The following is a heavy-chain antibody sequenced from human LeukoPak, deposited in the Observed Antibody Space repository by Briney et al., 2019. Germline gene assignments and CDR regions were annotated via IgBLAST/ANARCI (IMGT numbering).Heavy chain of an antibody. D-gene: IGHD2-2*01. Sequence: SETLSLTCAVYGGSFSGYYWSWIRQPPGKGLEWIGEINHSGSTNYNPSLKSRVTISVDTSKNQFSLKLSSVTAADTAVYYCARCRDIVVVPAADYFDYWGQGTLVTVSS. CDR1: GGSFSGYY. CDR3: ARCRDIVVVPAADYFDY. CDR2: INHSGST. V-gene: IGHV4-34*01. J-gene: IGHJ4*02.